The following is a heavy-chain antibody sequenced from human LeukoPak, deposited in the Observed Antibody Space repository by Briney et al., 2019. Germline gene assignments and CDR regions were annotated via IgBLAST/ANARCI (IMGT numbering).Heavy chain of an antibody. CDR3: ARHVRIAVAGFDF. CDR1: GGSISSYY. CDR2: IYNSGST. V-gene: IGHV4-59*08. J-gene: IGHJ4*02. Sequence: PSETLSLTCTASGGSISSYYWSWIRQPPGKGLEWIGYIYNSGSTNYNPSLKSRVTISVDMSKSHFSLKLRSMTAADTAVYYCARHVRIAVAGFDFWGQGTPVTVSS. D-gene: IGHD6-19*01.